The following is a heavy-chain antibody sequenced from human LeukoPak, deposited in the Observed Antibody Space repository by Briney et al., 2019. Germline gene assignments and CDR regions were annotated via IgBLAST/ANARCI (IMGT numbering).Heavy chain of an antibody. D-gene: IGHD5-24*01. CDR2: IIPIFGTA. CDR3: ARVVEMATIRGAFDI. Sequence: SVKVSCKASGGAFSSYAISWVRQAPGQGLEWMGRIIPIFGTANYAQKFQGRVTITTDESTSTAYMELSSLRSEDTAVYYCARVVEMATIRGAFDIWGQGPMVTVSS. CDR1: GGAFSSYA. J-gene: IGHJ3*02. V-gene: IGHV1-69*05.